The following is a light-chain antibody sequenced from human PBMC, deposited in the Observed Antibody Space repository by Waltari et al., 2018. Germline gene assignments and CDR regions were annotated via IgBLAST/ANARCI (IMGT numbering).Light chain of an antibody. CDR1: QSVSRT. CDR2: GAS. V-gene: IGKV3-20*01. CDR3: QHYVRLPVT. J-gene: IGKJ1*01. Sequence: EIVLTQSPGTLSLSPGERATLSCRASQSVSRTLAWYQQKPGPVPRLLIYGASTRATGIPDRFSGSGSGTDFSLTISRLEPEDFAVYYCQHYVRLPVTFGQGTKVEIK.